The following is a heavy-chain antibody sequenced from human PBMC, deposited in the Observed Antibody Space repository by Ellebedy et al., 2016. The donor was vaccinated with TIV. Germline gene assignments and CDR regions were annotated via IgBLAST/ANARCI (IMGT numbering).Heavy chain of an antibody. CDR3: VRVWGLGPLPGPFWFDH. Sequence: MPSETLSLTCTVSGGSVSSDSYDWGWIRQLPEKGLEWLGYINYSGSTHYNTYRPSLEGRVSMSADTSNNQFSLELSSVTAADTAIYFCVRVWGLGPLPGPFWFDHWGHGTLVTVSS. V-gene: IGHV4-61*01. J-gene: IGHJ5*02. D-gene: IGHD2-2*01. CDR1: GGSVSSDSYD. CDR2: INYSGST.